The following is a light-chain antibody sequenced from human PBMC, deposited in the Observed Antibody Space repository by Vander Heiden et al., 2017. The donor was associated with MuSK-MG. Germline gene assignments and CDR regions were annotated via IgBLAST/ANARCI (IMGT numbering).Light chain of an antibody. J-gene: IGLJ2*01. Sequence: QSALTQPRSVSGSPGQSVTISCTGTSRDVGGYNYVSWYQQHPGKAPNLMIYDVSKRPSGVPDRFSGSKSGNTASLTISGLQAEDEADYYCCSYAGSYVVFGGGTKLTVL. CDR2: DVS. V-gene: IGLV2-11*01. CDR3: CSYAGSYVV. CDR1: SRDVGGYNY.